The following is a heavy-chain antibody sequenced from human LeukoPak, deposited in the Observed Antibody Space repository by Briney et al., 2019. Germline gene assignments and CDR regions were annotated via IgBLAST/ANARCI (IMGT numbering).Heavy chain of an antibody. J-gene: IGHJ6*03. CDR2: ITSSSNYI. V-gene: IGHV3-21*01. D-gene: IGHD1-26*01. CDR1: GFTFSRYN. CDR3: ARDPYSGNYGNYYYYYMDV. Sequence: PGGSLRLSCAASGFTFSRYNMDWVRQAPGKGLEWVSSITSSSNYIYYADSVKGRFTISRDNAKDSLYLQMNSLGPEDTAVYYCARDPYSGNYGNYYYYYMDVWGKGTTVTISS.